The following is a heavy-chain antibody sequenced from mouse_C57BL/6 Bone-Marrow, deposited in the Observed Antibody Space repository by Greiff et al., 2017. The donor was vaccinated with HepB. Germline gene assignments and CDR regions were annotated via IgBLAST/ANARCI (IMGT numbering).Heavy chain of an antibody. CDR3: TTMSNYDDY. V-gene: IGHV14-4*01. CDR1: GFNIKDDY. J-gene: IGHJ2*01. CDR2: IDPENGDT. D-gene: IGHD5-1*01. Sequence: VQLQQSGAELVRPGASVKLSCTASGFNIKDDYMHWVKQRPEQGLEWIGWIDPENGDTEYASKFQGKATITADTSSNTAYLQLSSLTSEDTAVYYCTTMSNYDDYWGQGTTLTVSS.